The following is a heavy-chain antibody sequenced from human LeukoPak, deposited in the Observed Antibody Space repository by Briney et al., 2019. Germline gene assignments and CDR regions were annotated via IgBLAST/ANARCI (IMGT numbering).Heavy chain of an antibody. V-gene: IGHV4-61*08. D-gene: IGHD2-8*01. CDR2: IYYSGST. CDR3: VSGVDAFDI. Sequence: SQTLSLTCTVSGDSVSSGDYYWSWIRQPPGKGLEWIGYIYYSGSTNYNPSLKSRVTISVDTSKNQFSLKLSSVTAADTAVYYCVSGVDAFDIWGQGTMVTVSS. J-gene: IGHJ3*02. CDR1: GDSVSSGDYY.